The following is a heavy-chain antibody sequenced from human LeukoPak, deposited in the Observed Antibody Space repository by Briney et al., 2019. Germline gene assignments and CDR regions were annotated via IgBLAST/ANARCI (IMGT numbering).Heavy chain of an antibody. D-gene: IGHD1-26*01. CDR3: ARRDRYGGFLIDY. V-gene: IGHV4-59*08. J-gene: IGHJ4*02. CDR1: GGSISSYY. CDR2: IYYSGST. Sequence: SETLSLTCTVSGGSISSYYWSWIRQPPGKGLEWIGYIYYSGSTNYNPSLKSRVTISVDTSKNQFSLKLSSVTAADTAVYYCARRDRYGGFLIDYWRQGTLVTVSS.